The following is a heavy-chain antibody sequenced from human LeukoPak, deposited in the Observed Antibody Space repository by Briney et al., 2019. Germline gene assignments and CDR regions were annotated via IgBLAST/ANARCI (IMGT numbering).Heavy chain of an antibody. J-gene: IGHJ6*02. V-gene: IGHV4-34*12. CDR1: GGSFSDFY. D-gene: IGHD4-11*01. CDR2: IVHSGST. Sequence: SETLSLTCAVYGGSFSDFYWSWIRQPPGKGLEWIGEIVHSGSTNYNPSLKSRVSISVDTSKNQFSLRLSSVTAADTAVYFCAGLIPESDYTRYYYYYGMDLWGQGATVTVSS. CDR3: AGLIPESDYTRYYYYYGMDL.